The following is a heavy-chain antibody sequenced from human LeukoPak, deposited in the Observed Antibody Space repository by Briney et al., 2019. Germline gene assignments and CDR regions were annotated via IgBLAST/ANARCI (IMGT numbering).Heavy chain of an antibody. CDR2: ISGSGGST. J-gene: IGHJ4*02. CDR1: GLTFSSYA. CDR3: AKDQAIPRFVD. Sequence: GGSLRLSCAASGLTFSSYAMSWVRQAPGKGLEWVSAISGSGGSTYYADSVKGRFTISRDNSKNTLYLQMNSLRAEDTAVYYCAKDQAIPRFVDWGQGTLVTVSS. D-gene: IGHD3-3*01. V-gene: IGHV3-23*01.